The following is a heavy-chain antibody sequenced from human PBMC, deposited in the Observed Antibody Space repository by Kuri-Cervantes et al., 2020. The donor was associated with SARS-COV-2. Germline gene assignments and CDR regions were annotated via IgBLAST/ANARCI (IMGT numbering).Heavy chain of an antibody. J-gene: IGHJ5*02. V-gene: IGHV1-2*02. D-gene: IGHD5-18*01. CDR3: ARDRDTRSWFDP. CDR1: GYTFTGYY. Sequence: ASVKVSCKASGYTFTGYYMHWVRQAPGQGLEWMGWINPNSGGTNYAQKFQGRVTMTTDTSTSTAYMELRSLRSDDTAVYYCARDRDTRSWFDPWGQGTLVTVSS. CDR2: INPNSGGT.